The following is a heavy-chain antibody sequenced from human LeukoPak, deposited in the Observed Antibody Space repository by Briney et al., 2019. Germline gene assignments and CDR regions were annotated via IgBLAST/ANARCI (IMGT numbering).Heavy chain of an antibody. CDR2: ISSSGSTI. J-gene: IGHJ4*02. Sequence: QPGGSLRLSCAASGFTFSSYEMNWVRQAPGKGLEWVSYISSSGSTIYYADSVKGRFTISRDNAKNTLYLQMNSLTREDTAVYYCAKPSGSGVDYWGQGTRVTVSS. CDR1: GFTFSSYE. V-gene: IGHV3-48*03. CDR3: AKPSGSGVDY. D-gene: IGHD1-26*01.